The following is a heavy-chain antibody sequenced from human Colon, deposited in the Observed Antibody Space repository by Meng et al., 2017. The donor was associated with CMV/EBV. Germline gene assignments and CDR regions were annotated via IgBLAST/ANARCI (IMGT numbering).Heavy chain of an antibody. V-gene: IGHV3-23*01. CDR2: IRGYGGDA. CDR1: RFTVSDNY. J-gene: IGHJ4*02. D-gene: IGHD3-3*01. Sequence: GESLKISCAASRFTVSDNYMSWVRQAPGKGLEWVSRIRGYGGDAAYADSVQDRFTISRDNSHNTLYLQMNSLRAEDTAIYYCAKGAAFGVTAPDYWGQGTLVTVSS. CDR3: AKGAAFGVTAPDY.